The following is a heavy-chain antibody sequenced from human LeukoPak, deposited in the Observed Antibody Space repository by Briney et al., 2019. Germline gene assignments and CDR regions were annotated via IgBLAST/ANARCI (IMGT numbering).Heavy chain of an antibody. CDR3: ATGRTKWDLLNY. V-gene: IGHV1-24*01. Sequence: VASVKVSCKVSGYTLTELSLHWVRQAPGKGLEWMGGLDPEDGEMIYLQKFQGRVTMTEDTSTDIAYMEMSSLRSEDTAVYYCATGRTKWDLLNYWGQGTLVTVSS. CDR1: GYTLTELS. CDR2: LDPEDGEM. J-gene: IGHJ4*02. D-gene: IGHD1-26*01.